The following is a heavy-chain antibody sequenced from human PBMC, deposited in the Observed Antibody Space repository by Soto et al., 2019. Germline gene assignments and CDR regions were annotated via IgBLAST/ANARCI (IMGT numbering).Heavy chain of an antibody. CDR3: ARVWGLGSGYYTYYYGMDV. CDR1: GYTFTSYG. D-gene: IGHD3-3*01. V-gene: IGHV1-18*04. CDR2: ISAYNGNT. Sequence: ASVKVSFKASGYTFTSYGISWLRQAPGQGLEWMGWISAYNGNTNYAQKLQGRVTMTTDTSTSTAYMELRSLRSDDTAVYYCARVWGLGSGYYTYYYGMDVWGQGTTVTVSS. J-gene: IGHJ6*02.